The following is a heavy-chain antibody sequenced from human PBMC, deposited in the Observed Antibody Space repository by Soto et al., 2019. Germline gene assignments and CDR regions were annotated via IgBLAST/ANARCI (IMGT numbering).Heavy chain of an antibody. CDR1: VGSISSGGYS. V-gene: IGHV4-30-2*01. D-gene: IGHD2-2*01. CDR3: ARVPDY. CDR2: MYHSGTT. Sequence: QLQLQESRSGLVKPSQTLSLTCAVSVGSISSGGYSWRWIRQPPGKGLEWIGYMYHSGTTYYNPSLKSRVTISIDRSKSQFPLKLSSVTAADTAVYYCARVPDYWGEGILVTVSS. J-gene: IGHJ4*02.